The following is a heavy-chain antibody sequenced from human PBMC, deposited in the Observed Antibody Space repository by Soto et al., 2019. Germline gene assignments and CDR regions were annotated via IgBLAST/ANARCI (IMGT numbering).Heavy chain of an antibody. CDR2: ISSSSSYI. V-gene: IGHV3-21*01. CDR3: AREFAITIFGVVMARRPDGMDV. D-gene: IGHD3-3*01. J-gene: IGHJ6*02. Sequence: GGSLRLSCAASGFTFSSYSMNWVRQAPGKGLERVSSISSSSSYIYYADSVKGRFTISRDNAKNSLYLQMNSLRAEDTAVYYCAREFAITIFGVVMARRPDGMDVWGQGTTVTVSS. CDR1: GFTFSSYS.